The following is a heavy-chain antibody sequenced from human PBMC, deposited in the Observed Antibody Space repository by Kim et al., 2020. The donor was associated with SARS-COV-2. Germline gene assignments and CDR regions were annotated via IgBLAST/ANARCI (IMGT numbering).Heavy chain of an antibody. V-gene: IGHV1-18*01. Sequence: ASVKVSCKASGYTFTSYGISWVRQAPGQGLEWMGWISAYNGNTNYAQKLQGRVTMTTDTSTSTAYMELRSLRSDDTAVYYCARRRNWNRDYYYYYYMDVWGKGTTVTVSS. CDR2: ISAYNGNT. CDR3: ARRRNWNRDYYYYYYMDV. J-gene: IGHJ6*03. D-gene: IGHD1-20*01. CDR1: GYTFTSYG.